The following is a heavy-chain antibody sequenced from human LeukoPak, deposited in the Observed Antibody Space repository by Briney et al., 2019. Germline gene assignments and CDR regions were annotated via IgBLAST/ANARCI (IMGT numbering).Heavy chain of an antibody. V-gene: IGHV4-39*01. J-gene: IGHJ4*02. CDR3: ARHAGGISATGTRPFDY. CDR2: IYYSGST. D-gene: IGHD6-13*01. Sequence: PSGTLSLTCTVSGASFSSSTYYWGWIRQPPGKGLEWIGSIYYSGSTYYNPSLKSRVTMSVDTSKNQFSLKLSSVTAADTAVYYCARHAGGISATGTRPFDYWGQGTLVTVSS. CDR1: GASFSSSTYY.